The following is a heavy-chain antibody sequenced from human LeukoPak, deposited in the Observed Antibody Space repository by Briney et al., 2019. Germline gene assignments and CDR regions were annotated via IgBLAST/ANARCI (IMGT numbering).Heavy chain of an antibody. V-gene: IGHV1-8*01. CDR3: ARELGSTYYFDY. D-gene: IGHD5-18*01. CDR2: MNPNSGNT. CDR1: GYTFTSYD. J-gene: IGHJ4*02. Sequence: ASVKVSCKASGYTFTSYDINWVRQATGQGLEWMGWMNPNSGNTGYAQKFQGRVTMTRNTSISTAYMELSSLRSEDTAVYYCARELGSTYYFDYWGQGTLVTVSS.